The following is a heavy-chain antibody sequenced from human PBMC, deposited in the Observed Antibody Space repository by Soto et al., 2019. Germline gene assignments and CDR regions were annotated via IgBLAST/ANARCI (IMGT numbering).Heavy chain of an antibody. Sequence: PSETLSLTCTVSGVSISSYYWSWIRQPPGKGLEYIGYIYYTGSTKYNPSLKRRVTTSVDTSKNQFSLTLTSMTAADTAVYYCARQIYDSDTGPNFQYYFDSWGQGTPVTVSS. CDR1: GVSISSYY. CDR2: IYYTGST. D-gene: IGHD3-22*01. V-gene: IGHV4-59*01. CDR3: ARQIYDSDTGPNFQYYFDS. J-gene: IGHJ4*02.